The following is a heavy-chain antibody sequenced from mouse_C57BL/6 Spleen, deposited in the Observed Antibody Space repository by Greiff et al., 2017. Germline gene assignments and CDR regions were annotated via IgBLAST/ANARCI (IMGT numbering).Heavy chain of an antibody. CDR2: IHPNSGST. CDR3: ARDYYAMDY. Sequence: VQLQQPGAELVQPGASVKLSCKASGYTFTSYWMHWVKQRPGQGLEWMGMIHPNSGSTNYNEKFKSKATLTVDKASSPAYMELSSQTTEDSAVYYCARDYYAMDYWGQGTSVTVSS. CDR1: GYTFTSYW. V-gene: IGHV1-64*01. J-gene: IGHJ4*01.